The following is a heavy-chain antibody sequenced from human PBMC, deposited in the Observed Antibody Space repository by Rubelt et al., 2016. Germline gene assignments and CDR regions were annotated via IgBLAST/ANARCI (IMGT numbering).Heavy chain of an antibody. V-gene: IGHV1-18*01. J-gene: IGHJ2*01. CDR1: GYTFTSYG. CDR2: ISAYNGNT. Sequence: QVQLVQSGAEVKKPGASVKVSCKASGYTFTSYGISWVRQAPGQGLEWMGWISAYNGNTNYAQKLQGRVTRTTDTSTGTAYRELRSLRSDDTAVYYCARDRIRIAARQGWYFDLWGRGTLVTVSS. CDR3: ARDRIRIAARQGWYFDL. D-gene: IGHD6-6*01.